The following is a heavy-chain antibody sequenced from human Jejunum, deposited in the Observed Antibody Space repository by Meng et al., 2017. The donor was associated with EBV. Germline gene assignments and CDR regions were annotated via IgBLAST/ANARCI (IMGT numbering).Heavy chain of an antibody. CDR3: ARVRCSGGSCFYFDY. Sequence: QVQLQESGPGLVNPSGTLSLTCAVSGGSITSSDWWTWVRQPPGEGLEWIGEIYHDGSSNYSPSLKSRVTILLDKSENHFSLKLNSVTAADTAVYYCARVRCSGGSCFYFDYWGHGALGTVSS. CDR2: IYHDGSS. CDR1: GGSITSSDW. D-gene: IGHD2-15*01. V-gene: IGHV4-4*02. J-gene: IGHJ4*01.